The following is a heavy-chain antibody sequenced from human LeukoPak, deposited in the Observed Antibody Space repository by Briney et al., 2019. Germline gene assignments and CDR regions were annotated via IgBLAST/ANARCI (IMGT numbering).Heavy chain of an antibody. Sequence: GSSVKVSCKASGGTVSSYVISWVRQAPGQGLEWMGGVLPIFGTAIYAQKWQGRVTITADESTSTAYMELRSLRSDDTAVYYCARDLTPPPATGTGGVFDYWGQGTLVTVSS. CDR3: ARDLTPPPATGTGGVFDY. J-gene: IGHJ4*02. CDR1: GGTVSSYV. D-gene: IGHD6-13*01. V-gene: IGHV1-69*01. CDR2: VLPIFGTA.